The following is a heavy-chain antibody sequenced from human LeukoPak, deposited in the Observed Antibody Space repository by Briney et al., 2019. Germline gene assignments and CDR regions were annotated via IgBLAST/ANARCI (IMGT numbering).Heavy chain of an antibody. Sequence: GGSLRLSCAASGFSLSNSAMSWVRQAPGKGLEWVSLIIASSGSTFYADSVKGRFTISRDNSKNTLYLPMNSLRAEDTAVYYCAKGAYDYIEMGYFDYWGQGTLVTVSS. V-gene: IGHV3-23*01. CDR1: GFSLSNSA. CDR2: IIASSGST. CDR3: AKGAYDYIEMGYFDY. D-gene: IGHD5-12*01. J-gene: IGHJ4*02.